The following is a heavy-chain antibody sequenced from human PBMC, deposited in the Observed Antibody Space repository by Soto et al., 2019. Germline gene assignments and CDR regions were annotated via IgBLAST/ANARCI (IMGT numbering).Heavy chain of an antibody. Sequence: SGPTLVNPTQTLTLTCTVSGFSLSGTGMRVTWIRQPPGKALEWLARIDWEDTKLYSSSLKTRLSISRDTSKNQVVLTMTNMDPXDTGTYYCARAFYGMDVWGQGTTVTVSS. CDR1: GFSLSGTGMR. CDR3: ARAFYGMDV. V-gene: IGHV2-70*04. CDR2: IDWEDTK. J-gene: IGHJ6*02.